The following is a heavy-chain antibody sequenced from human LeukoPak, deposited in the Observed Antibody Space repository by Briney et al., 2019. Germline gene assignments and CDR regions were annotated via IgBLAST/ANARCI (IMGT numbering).Heavy chain of an antibody. CDR1: GGSFSGYY. CDR3: ARLDIVVVPAATTYYYYYGMDV. J-gene: IGHJ6*02. V-gene: IGHV4-34*01. D-gene: IGHD2-2*03. CDR2: ISHSGST. Sequence: SETLSLTCAVYGGSFSGYYWSWIRQPPGKGLEWIGEISHSGSTNYNPSLKSRVTISVDTSKNQFSLKLSSVTAADTAVYYCARLDIVVVPAATTYYYYYGMDVWGQGTTVTVSS.